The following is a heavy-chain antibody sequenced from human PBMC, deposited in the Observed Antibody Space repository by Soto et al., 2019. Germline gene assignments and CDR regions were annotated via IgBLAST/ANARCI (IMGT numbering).Heavy chain of an antibody. V-gene: IGHV3-74*01. CDR3: AREAEAPFRNAFDI. CDR2: INSDGSST. CDR1: GFTFSSYW. J-gene: IGHJ3*02. D-gene: IGHD6-13*01. Sequence: GGSLRLSCAASGFTFSSYWMHWVRQAPGKGLVWVSRINSDGSSTSYADSVKGRFTISRDNAKNTLYLQMNSLRAEDTAVYYCAREAEAPFRNAFDIWGQGTMVTVSS.